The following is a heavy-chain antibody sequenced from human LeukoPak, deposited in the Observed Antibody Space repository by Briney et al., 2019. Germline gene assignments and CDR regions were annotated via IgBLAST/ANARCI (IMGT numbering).Heavy chain of an antibody. J-gene: IGHJ5*02. D-gene: IGHD2-2*01. Sequence: PSETLSLTCTVSGDSISSSYWSWIRQSPGKGLEWIGRIYKDGSTIYNPSLKSRVTISIDTSRNQFSLKLTSVTAADTAVYYCARRVTEGIPVNEGNCFDPWGQGTLVTVSS. CDR3: ARRVTEGIPVNEGNCFDP. CDR1: GDSISSSY. CDR2: IYKDGST. V-gene: IGHV4-59*08.